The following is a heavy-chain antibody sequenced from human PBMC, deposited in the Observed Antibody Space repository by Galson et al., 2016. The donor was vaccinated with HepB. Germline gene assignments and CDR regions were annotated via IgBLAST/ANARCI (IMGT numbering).Heavy chain of an antibody. CDR3: ATGYGATPADDAFDI. D-gene: IGHD5-18*01. V-gene: IGHV3-30-3*01. CDR1: GFTFSSYA. CDR2: ISYDGSNK. J-gene: IGHJ3*02. Sequence: SLRLSCAASGFTFSSYAMSWVRQAPGKGPEWVAVISYDGSNKYYADSVKGRFTISRDNSKNTLYLQMNSLRAEDTAVYYCATGYGATPADDAFDIWGQGTMVTVSS.